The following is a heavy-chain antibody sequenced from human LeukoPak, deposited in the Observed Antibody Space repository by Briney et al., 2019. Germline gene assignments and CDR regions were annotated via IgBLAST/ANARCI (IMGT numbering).Heavy chain of an antibody. D-gene: IGHD1-26*01. Sequence: GGSLRLSCAASGFTFNTYAMSWVRQAPGKGLEWVSGISGSGGTTYYADSVKGRYTISRDKSKNTLDLKMNSLRAKDTAVYYCAKDVGKWESLHFFDYWGQGTLVTVSS. V-gene: IGHV3-23*01. J-gene: IGHJ4*02. CDR3: AKDVGKWESLHFFDY. CDR1: GFTFNTYA. CDR2: ISGSGGTT.